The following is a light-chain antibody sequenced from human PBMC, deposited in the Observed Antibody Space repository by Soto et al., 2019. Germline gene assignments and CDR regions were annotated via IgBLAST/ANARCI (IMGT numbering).Light chain of an antibody. CDR2: EVV. J-gene: IGLJ1*01. V-gene: IGLV2-8*01. CDR3: KSYAGSNTYV. Sequence: HSALTQPPSASGSPGQSVTISCTGTKNDIGVYDFVSWYQRHPGKAPRLIIYEVVQRPSGVPDRFSGSKSGNTASLTVSGLQAADEADYFCKSYAGSNTYVFGSGTKLTVL. CDR1: KNDIGVYDF.